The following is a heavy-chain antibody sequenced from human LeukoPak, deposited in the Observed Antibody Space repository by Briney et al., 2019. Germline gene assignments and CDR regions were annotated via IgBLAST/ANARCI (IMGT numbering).Heavy chain of an antibody. CDR2: INTKGET. Sequence: SETLSLTCTVSGVSMSAYQWSWVRQSPEKGLEWIGCINTKGETSYNPSLKSRVTTSVDTSKSQFSLRLTSVTAADAAVYYCATSNDAKIAPFDHWGQGAPVTVSS. CDR3: ATSNDAKIAPFDH. D-gene: IGHD2-21*01. J-gene: IGHJ4*02. CDR1: GVSMSAYQ. V-gene: IGHV4-4*09.